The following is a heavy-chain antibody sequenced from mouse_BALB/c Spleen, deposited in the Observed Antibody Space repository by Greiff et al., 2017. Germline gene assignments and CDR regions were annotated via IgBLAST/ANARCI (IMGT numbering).Heavy chain of an antibody. Sequence: LQQPGSELVRPGASVKLSCKASGYTFTSYWMHWVKQRPGQGLEWIGNIYPGSGSTNYDEKFKSKATLTVDTSSSTAYMQLSSLTSEDSAVYYCTRWTGGGDYWGQGTTLTVSS. D-gene: IGHD4-1*01. J-gene: IGHJ2*01. V-gene: IGHV1S22*01. CDR3: TRWTGGGDY. CDR1: GYTFTSYW. CDR2: IYPGSGST.